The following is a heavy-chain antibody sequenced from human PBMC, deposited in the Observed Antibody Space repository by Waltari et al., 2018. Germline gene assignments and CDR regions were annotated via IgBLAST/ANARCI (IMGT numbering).Heavy chain of an antibody. Sequence: QLQLQESGPGLVKPSQTLSLTCTVSGDSISSGSYHWSWIRQPAGKGLEWIGRIYTRGGTNYNPSLKSRVTISIDTSRNHFSLKLSSVTAADTAVYYCARDLSPPNWFDPWGQGTLVTVSS. CDR1: GDSISSGSYH. CDR3: ARDLSPPNWFDP. J-gene: IGHJ5*02. V-gene: IGHV4-61*02. CDR2: IYTRGGT. D-gene: IGHD3-3*02.